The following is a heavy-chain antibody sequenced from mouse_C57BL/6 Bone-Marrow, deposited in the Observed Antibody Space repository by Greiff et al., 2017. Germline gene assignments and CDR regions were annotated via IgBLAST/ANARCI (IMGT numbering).Heavy chain of an antibody. CDR1: GYTFTDYN. Sequence: VQLQQSGPELVKPGASVKIPCKASGYTFTDYNMDWVKQSHGKSLEWIGDINPNNGGTIYNQKFKGKATLTVDKSSSTAYMELRSLTSEDTAVYYCARSGGSCYVDWYFDVWGTGTTVTVSS. CDR3: ARSGGSCYVDWYFDV. D-gene: IGHD1-1*01. CDR2: INPNNGGT. J-gene: IGHJ1*03. V-gene: IGHV1-18*01.